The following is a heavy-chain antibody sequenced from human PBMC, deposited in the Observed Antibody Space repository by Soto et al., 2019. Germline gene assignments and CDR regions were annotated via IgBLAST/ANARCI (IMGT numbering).Heavy chain of an antibody. J-gene: IGHJ4*02. V-gene: IGHV3-33*01. CDR3: ASERGSSYFDY. D-gene: IGHD1-26*01. Sequence: QVQLVESGGGVVQPGKSLRLSCDVSGFPLTDYGMHWVRQAPGKGLEWVAVIWFDESRKYYADSVKGRFTISRDTSKNTVYLQMNSLRVDDTAVYYCASERGSSYFDYWGQGTLVTVSS. CDR1: GFPLTDYG. CDR2: IWFDESRK.